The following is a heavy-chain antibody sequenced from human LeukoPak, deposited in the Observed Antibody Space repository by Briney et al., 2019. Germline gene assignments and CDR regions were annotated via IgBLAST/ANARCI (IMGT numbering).Heavy chain of an antibody. V-gene: IGHV3-23*01. CDR1: GFTFSSYA. D-gene: IGHD6-13*01. J-gene: IGHJ3*02. CDR3: AKSLIAAAGTGAFDM. Sequence: GGSLRLSCAASGFTFSSYAMSWVRQAPGKGLEWVSAISGSGGTTYYADSVMGRFTISRDNSKNTLYLQINSLRAEDTALYYCAKSLIAAAGTGAFDMWGQGTMVTVS. CDR2: ISGSGGTT.